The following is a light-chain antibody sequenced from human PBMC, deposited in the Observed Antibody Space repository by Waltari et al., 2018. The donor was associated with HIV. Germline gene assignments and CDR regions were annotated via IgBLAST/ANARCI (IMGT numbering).Light chain of an antibody. J-gene: IGKJ4*01. Sequence: EIVSTQSPATPSLSPGKRATLSCTASQSIGSYLAWYQQKPGQAPRLLIYDSSNRASGIPARFSGSGSGTDFTLTISSLEPEDFAVYYCHQRSNWPLTFGGGTKVEI. CDR1: QSIGSY. CDR3: HQRSNWPLT. V-gene: IGKV3-11*01. CDR2: DSS.